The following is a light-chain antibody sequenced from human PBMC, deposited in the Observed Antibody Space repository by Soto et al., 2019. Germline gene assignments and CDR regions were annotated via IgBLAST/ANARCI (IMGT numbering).Light chain of an antibody. J-gene: IGKJ5*01. CDR3: QQYSGSPIT. CDR1: QHVTSSQ. CDR2: GAS. V-gene: IGKV3-20*01. Sequence: DMVLTQSQCTLSCSPGQRPTLSWTASQHVTSSQLAWYQQKPGQAPRLLISGASSRASGIPARFSGSGSGTDFTLTISRLEPEDFAAYYCQQYSGSPITFGQGTRLEIK.